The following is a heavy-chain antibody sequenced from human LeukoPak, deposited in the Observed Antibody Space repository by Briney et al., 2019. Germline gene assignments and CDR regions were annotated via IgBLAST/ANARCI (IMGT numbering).Heavy chain of an antibody. CDR2: IRSKAYGGTT. J-gene: IGHJ5*02. CDR1: GFTFGDYA. Sequence: GGSLRLSCTASGFTFGDYAMSWVRQAPGKGLEWVGFIRSKAYGGTTEYAASVKGRFTISRDDSKSIAYLQMNSLKTEDTAVYYSTRIHYNWFDPWGQGTLVTVSS. CDR3: TRIHYNWFDP. V-gene: IGHV3-49*04.